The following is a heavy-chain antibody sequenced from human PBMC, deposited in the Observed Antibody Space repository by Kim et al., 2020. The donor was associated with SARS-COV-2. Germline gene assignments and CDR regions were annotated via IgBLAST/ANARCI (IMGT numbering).Heavy chain of an antibody. Sequence: SETLSLTCTVSGGSVSSGSYYWSWIRQPPGKGLEWIGYIYYSGSTNYNPSLKSRVTISVDTSKNQFSLKLSSVTAADTAVYYCARVPVGATTRRQHFDYWGQGTLVTVSS. CDR1: GGSVSSGSYY. CDR2: IYYSGST. CDR3: ARVPVGATTRRQHFDY. D-gene: IGHD1-26*01. J-gene: IGHJ4*02. V-gene: IGHV4-61*01.